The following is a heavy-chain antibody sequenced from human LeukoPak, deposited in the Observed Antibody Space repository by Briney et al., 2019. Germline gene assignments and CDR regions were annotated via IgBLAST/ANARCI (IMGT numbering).Heavy chain of an antibody. CDR3: AGGDTGNIADAFDL. V-gene: IGHV3-21*01. Sequence: GGSLRLSCAGSEFTFTDHTMNWVRQAPGKGLEWVSSVSGTSTYMYHADPVKGRFTISRDNAKNSVFLQLSSLRVEDTAVYYCAGGDTGNIADAFDLWGQGTLVTVSS. CDR2: VSGTSTYM. CDR1: EFTFTDHT. J-gene: IGHJ3*01. D-gene: IGHD1-14*01.